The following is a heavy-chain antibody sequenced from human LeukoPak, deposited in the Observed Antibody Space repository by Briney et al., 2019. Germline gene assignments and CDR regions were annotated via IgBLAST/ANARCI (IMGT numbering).Heavy chain of an antibody. V-gene: IGHV3-7*05. CDR3: AYRNNFGY. D-gene: IGHD1-20*01. CDR2: IKAGGSEK. J-gene: IGHJ4*02. CDR1: GFSLSGHW. Sequence: PGGSLRLSCATSGFSLSGHWMNWVRQPPGKGLEWVANIKAGGSEKYYVDSVKGRFTISRDDAKRTVDLQMDNLRTEDTAVYYCAYRNNFGYWGQGTLVTVSS.